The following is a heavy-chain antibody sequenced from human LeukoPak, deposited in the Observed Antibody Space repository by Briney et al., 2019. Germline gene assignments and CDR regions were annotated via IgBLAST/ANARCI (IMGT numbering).Heavy chain of an antibody. Sequence: PGRSLPLSCAASGFTFSRLGMQWGRQAPGKGVEWVAVIHNDGTQGQYADSVKGRFTISKDNSQNTLYLQMNNLRDDDTAVYYCAKEGDEFRGYLDVWGKGTTVTVSS. CDR3: AKEGDEFRGYLDV. J-gene: IGHJ6*03. CDR1: GFTFSRLG. V-gene: IGHV3-33*06. D-gene: IGHD3-16*01. CDR2: IHNDGTQG.